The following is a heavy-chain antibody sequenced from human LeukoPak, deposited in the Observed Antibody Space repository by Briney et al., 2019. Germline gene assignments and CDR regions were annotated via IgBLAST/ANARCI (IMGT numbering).Heavy chain of an antibody. CDR2: ISSSSSYI. V-gene: IGHV3-21*01. Sequence: GGSLRLSCAASGFTFSSYSMNWVRQAPGKGLEWVSSISSSSSYIYYADSVKGRFTISRDNAKNSLYLQMNSLRAEDTAVYYCAREDTAMVTVDYWGQGTLVTVSS. D-gene: IGHD5-18*01. J-gene: IGHJ4*02. CDR3: AREDTAMVTVDY. CDR1: GFTFSSYS.